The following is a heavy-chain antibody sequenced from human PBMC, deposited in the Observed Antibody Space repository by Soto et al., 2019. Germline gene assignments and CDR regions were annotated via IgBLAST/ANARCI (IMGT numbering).Heavy chain of an antibody. CDR2: IYYSGST. D-gene: IGHD4-17*01. CDR3: ARDGGYGDYDYYFDY. V-gene: IGHV4-59*01. CDR1: GGSISSYY. Sequence: PSETLSLTCTVSGGSISSYYWSWIRQPPGKGLEWIGYIYYSGSTNYNPSLKSRVTISVDTSKNQFSLKLSSVTAADTAVYYCARDGGYGDYDYYFDYWGQGTLVTVSS. J-gene: IGHJ4*02.